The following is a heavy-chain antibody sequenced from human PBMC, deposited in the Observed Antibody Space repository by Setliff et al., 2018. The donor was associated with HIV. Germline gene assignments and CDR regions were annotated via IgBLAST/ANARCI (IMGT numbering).Heavy chain of an antibody. Sequence: LSLTCTVSGGSISSSSYYWGWIRQPPGKGLEWIGSIYYSGSTYYNPSLKSRVTISVDTSKNQFSLKLNSVTAADTAVYYCARGRPDYYGSGSYYPFDYWGQGTLVTSPQ. J-gene: IGHJ4*02. CDR3: ARGRPDYYGSGSYYPFDY. V-gene: IGHV4-39*07. CDR2: IYYSGST. D-gene: IGHD3-10*01. CDR1: GGSISSSSYY.